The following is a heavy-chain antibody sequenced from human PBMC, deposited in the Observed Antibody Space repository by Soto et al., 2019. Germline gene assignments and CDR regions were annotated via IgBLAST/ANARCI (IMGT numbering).Heavy chain of an antibody. D-gene: IGHD1-1*01. CDR1: GYSFSTYA. J-gene: IGHJ6*02. CDR2: LNGGTGQT. CDR3: ARGKGMEENYYYYGMDI. V-gene: IGHV1-3*01. Sequence: ASVKGSCKASGYSFSTYAMHWVRQAPGQSLEWMGWLNGGTGQTRYSQRFQDRVTITRDTSASTAYMEVSSLRPEDTAVYYCARGKGMEENYYYYGMDIWGQGTTVTVSS.